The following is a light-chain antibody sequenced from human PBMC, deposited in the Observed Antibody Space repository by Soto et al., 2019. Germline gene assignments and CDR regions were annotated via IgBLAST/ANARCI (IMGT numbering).Light chain of an antibody. V-gene: IGLV2-14*01. Sequence: ALTHPASVSGSPGQSITISCTGTSADVGGCNYVSWYQQHPDKAPKVVIYEVSNRPSGVSNRFSGSKSGNTASLTISGLQAEDEADYYCGSCTTSSILVFGTGTKVTVL. CDR3: GSCTTSSILV. CDR1: SADVGGCNY. J-gene: IGLJ1*01. CDR2: EVS.